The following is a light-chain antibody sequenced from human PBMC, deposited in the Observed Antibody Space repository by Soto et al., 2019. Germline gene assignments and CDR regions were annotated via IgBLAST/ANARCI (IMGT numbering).Light chain of an antibody. CDR1: QSISSW. CDR3: QQYESFFPLT. CDR2: KAS. V-gene: IGKV1-5*03. J-gene: IGKJ4*01. Sequence: DIQMTQSPSTLSASVGDRVTITCRASQSISSWLAWYQQKPGKAPKLLIYKASNLESGVPSRFSDSGSGTDFTLTISSLQPDDFATYHCQQYESFFPLTFGGGTKVDIK.